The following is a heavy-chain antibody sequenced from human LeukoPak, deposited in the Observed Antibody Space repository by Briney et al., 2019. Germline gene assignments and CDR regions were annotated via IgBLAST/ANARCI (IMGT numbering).Heavy chain of an antibody. CDR3: ARAAGWLDP. V-gene: IGHV3-23*01. D-gene: IGHD6-13*01. CDR2: ISGSGGST. CDR1: GFTFSSYA. J-gene: IGHJ5*02. Sequence: GGSLRLSCAASGFTFSSYAMSWVRQAPGKGLEWVSAISGSGGSTYYADSVKGRFIISRDNTKKSLYLQMNSLRVEDTAVYYCARAAGWLDPWGRGTLVTVPS.